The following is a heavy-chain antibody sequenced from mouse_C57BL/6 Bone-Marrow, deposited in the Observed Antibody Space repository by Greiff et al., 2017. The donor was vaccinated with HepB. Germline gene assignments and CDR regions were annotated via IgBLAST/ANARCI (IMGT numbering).Heavy chain of an antibody. Sequence: QVQLQQSGAELMKPGASVKLSCKATGYTFTGYWIEWVKQRTGHGLEWIGEILPGSGSTNDNEKFKGKDTFTADTSSNTAYMQLSSLTTEDSAISDGARPYGSSLYWYFDVWGTGTTVTVSS. V-gene: IGHV1-9*01. CDR3: ARPYGSSLYWYFDV. J-gene: IGHJ1*03. CDR1: GYTFTGYW. D-gene: IGHD1-1*01. CDR2: ILPGSGST.